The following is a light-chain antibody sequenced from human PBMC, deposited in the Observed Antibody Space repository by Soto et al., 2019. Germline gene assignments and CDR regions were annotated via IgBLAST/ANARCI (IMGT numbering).Light chain of an antibody. CDR3: SSYTSSSSRV. V-gene: IGLV2-14*01. Sequence: QSALTQPASVSGSPGQSITISCTGTSSDVGGYNYVSWYQQHPGKAPKLMIYDVSNRPSGLSNRFSGSKSGNTASLTISGRQSEDEADYYCSSYTSSSSRVFGGGTKLTVL. CDR1: SSDVGGYNY. J-gene: IGLJ2*01. CDR2: DVS.